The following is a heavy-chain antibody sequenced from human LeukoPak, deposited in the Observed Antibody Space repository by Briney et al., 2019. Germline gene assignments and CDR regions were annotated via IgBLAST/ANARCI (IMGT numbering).Heavy chain of an antibody. Sequence: GGSLRLSCVASGFTVSSNYMSWVRQAPGKGLEWVSIIYNGGSTYYADSVKGRFTISRDNSKNTLYLQMNSLRAEDTAVYYCARGNNYYDSSGPLDYWGQGTLVTVSS. J-gene: IGHJ4*02. CDR3: ARGNNYYDSSGPLDY. CDR2: IYNGGST. V-gene: IGHV3-53*01. D-gene: IGHD3-22*01. CDR1: GFTVSSNY.